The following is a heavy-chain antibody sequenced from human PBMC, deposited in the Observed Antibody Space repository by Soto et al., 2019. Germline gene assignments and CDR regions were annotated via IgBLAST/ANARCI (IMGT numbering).Heavy chain of an antibody. V-gene: IGHV1-3*05. J-gene: IGHJ5*02. Sequence: QVQLVQSGAEEKKPGASVKVSCKASGYTFTSYAMHWVRQAPGQRLEWMGWINAGNGNTKYSQKFQGRVTITRDTSASTAYMELSSLRSEDTAVYYCARSIYDYVWGSYRTGRFDPWGQGTLVTVSS. CDR3: ARSIYDYVWGSYRTGRFDP. CDR1: GYTFTSYA. D-gene: IGHD3-16*02. CDR2: INAGNGNT.